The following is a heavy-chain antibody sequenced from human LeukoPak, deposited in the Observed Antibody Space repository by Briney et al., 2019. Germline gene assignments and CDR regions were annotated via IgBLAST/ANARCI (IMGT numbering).Heavy chain of an antibody. J-gene: IGHJ4*02. V-gene: IGHV3-23*01. D-gene: IGHD6-19*01. CDR3: AKDSSGWYYFDY. CDR1: GFTFSSYA. CDR2: TGSTGVST. Sequence: SGGSLRLSCAASGFTFSSYAMNWVRQAPGKGLEWVSATGSTGVSTFYADSVKGRFTVSRDNSKNTLSLQMNSLRAEDTAVYYCAKDSSGWYYFDYWGQGTLVTVSS.